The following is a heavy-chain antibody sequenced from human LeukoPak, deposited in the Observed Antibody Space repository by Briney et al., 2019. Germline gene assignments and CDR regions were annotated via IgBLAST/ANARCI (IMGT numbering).Heavy chain of an antibody. CDR3: ARHCCSGPAKRVFDI. CDR1: GGSFSGYY. V-gene: IGHV4-34*01. D-gene: IGHD2-15*01. J-gene: IGHJ3*02. Sequence: KPSETLSLTCAVYGGSFSGYYWSWIRQPPGKGLEWIGEINHSGSTNYKPTLKSRVTISVDTSNNQFSLRLGSVTAADTAVYHCARHCCSGPAKRVFDIWGQGTMVTVSS. CDR2: INHSGST.